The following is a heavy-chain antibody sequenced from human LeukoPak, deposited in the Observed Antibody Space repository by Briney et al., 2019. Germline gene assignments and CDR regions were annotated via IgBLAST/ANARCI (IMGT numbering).Heavy chain of an antibody. CDR1: GFTFSFYS. Sequence: KPGGSLRLSCAASGFTFSFYSMPWVRQAPGKGLEWVSSISSSSSYIYYADSVKGRFTISRDNAKNSLYLQMNSLRAEDTAVYYCASAWSPLTTYYFDYWGQGTLVTVSS. CDR3: ASAWSPLTTYYFDY. D-gene: IGHD3-3*01. J-gene: IGHJ4*02. CDR2: ISSSSSYI. V-gene: IGHV3-21*01.